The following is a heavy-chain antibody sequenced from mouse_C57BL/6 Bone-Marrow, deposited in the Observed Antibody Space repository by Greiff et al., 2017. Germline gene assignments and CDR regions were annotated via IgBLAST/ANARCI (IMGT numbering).Heavy chain of an antibody. J-gene: IGHJ3*01. CDR2: IYPRNGNT. CDR3: ARGCPYAAWFAY. D-gene: IGHD1-1*01. CDR1: GYTFTSYG. V-gene: IGHV1-81*01. Sequence: QVHVKQSGAELARPGASVKLSCKASGYTFTSYGISWVKQRTGQGLEWIGEIYPRNGNTYYNEKFKGKATLTADKSSSTAYMELCSLTSEDSAVYVGARGCPYAAWFAYWGQGTLVTVSA.